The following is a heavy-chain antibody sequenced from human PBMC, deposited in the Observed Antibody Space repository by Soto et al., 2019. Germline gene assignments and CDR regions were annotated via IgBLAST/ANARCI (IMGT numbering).Heavy chain of an antibody. CDR2: IRSKAYGGTT. CDR1: GFTFGDYA. V-gene: IGHV3-49*03. Sequence: AGGSLRLSCTASGFTFGDYAMSWFRQAPGKGLEWVGFIRSKAYGGTTEYAASVKGRFTISRDDSKSIAYLQLNSLKTEDTAVYYCTRDLSHFWSGYSVTSSQNWFDPWGQGTLVTVSS. J-gene: IGHJ5*02. D-gene: IGHD3-3*02. CDR3: TRDLSHFWSGYSVTSSQNWFDP.